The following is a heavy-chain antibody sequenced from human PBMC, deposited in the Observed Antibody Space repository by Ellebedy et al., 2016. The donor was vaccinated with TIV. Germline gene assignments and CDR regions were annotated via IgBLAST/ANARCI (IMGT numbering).Heavy chain of an antibody. Sequence: GESLKISXAASGFTFSSYAMSWVRQAPGKGLEWVSAISGSGGSTYYADSVKGRFTISRDNSKNTLYLQMNSLRAEDTAVYYCAKVGIQLWLDGAFDIWGQGTMVTVSS. D-gene: IGHD5-18*01. CDR3: AKVGIQLWLDGAFDI. J-gene: IGHJ3*02. CDR1: GFTFSSYA. CDR2: ISGSGGST. V-gene: IGHV3-23*01.